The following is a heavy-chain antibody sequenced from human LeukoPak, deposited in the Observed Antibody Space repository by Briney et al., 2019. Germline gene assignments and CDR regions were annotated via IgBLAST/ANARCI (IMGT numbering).Heavy chain of an antibody. J-gene: IGHJ4*02. CDR1: GGSFSGYY. V-gene: IGHV4-34*01. D-gene: IGHD2-21*01. CDR3: ASLIPDY. CDR2: INHSGST. Sequence: SETLSLTCAVYGGSFSGYYWSWLRQPPGKGLKWIGEINHSGSTNYNPSLKSRVTISVDTSKNQFSLMLSSVTAADKAVYYCASLIPDYWGQGTLVTVSS.